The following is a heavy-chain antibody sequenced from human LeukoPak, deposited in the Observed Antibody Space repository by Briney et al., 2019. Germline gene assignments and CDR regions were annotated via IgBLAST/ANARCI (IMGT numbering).Heavy chain of an antibody. V-gene: IGHV3-23*01. J-gene: IGHJ4*02. CDR2: ISGSGGST. CDR3: AKERIVGGYRYGPFDH. Sequence: GGSLRLSCAASGFTFSSYAMSWVRQAPGKGLEWVSAISGSGGSTYYADSVKGRFTISRDNSKNTLYLQMNSLRAEDTAFYCAKERIVGGYRYGPFDHWGQGTLVTVSS. D-gene: IGHD5-18*01. CDR1: GFTFSSYA.